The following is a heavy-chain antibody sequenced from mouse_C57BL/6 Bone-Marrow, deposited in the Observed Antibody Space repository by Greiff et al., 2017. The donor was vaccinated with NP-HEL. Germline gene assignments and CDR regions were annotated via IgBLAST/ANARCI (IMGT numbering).Heavy chain of an antibody. V-gene: IGHV5-12*01. CDR3: ARQKGLQLMDY. D-gene: IGHD4-1*02. CDR2: ISNGGGST. J-gene: IGHJ4*01. CDR1: GFTFSDYY. Sequence: EVKLVESGGGLVQPGGSLKLSCAASGFTFSDYYMYWVRQTPEKRLEWVAYISNGGGSTYYPDTVKGRFTISRDNAKNTLYLQMSRLKSEDTAMYYCARQKGLQLMDYWGQGTSVTVSS.